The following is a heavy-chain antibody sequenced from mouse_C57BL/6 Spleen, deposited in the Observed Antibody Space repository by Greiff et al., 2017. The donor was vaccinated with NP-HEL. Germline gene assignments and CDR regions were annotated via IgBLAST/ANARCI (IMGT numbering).Heavy chain of an antibody. Sequence: QVQLQQSGAELVMPGASVKLSCKASGYTFTSYWMHWVKQRPGQGLEWIGEIDPSDSYTNYNQKFKGKSTLTVDKSSSTAYMQLSSLTSEDSAVYYCARGAHYFDYWGQGTTLTVSS. CDR2: IDPSDSYT. D-gene: IGHD3-1*01. CDR3: ARGAHYFDY. CDR1: GYTFTSYW. J-gene: IGHJ2*01. V-gene: IGHV1-69*01.